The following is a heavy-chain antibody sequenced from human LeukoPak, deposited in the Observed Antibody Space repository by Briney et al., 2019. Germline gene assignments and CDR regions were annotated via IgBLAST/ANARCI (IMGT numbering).Heavy chain of an antibody. CDR1: GFTFSSYG. CDR3: AKVGYCSGGSCYTIFDY. CDR2: ISGSGGST. D-gene: IGHD2-15*01. Sequence: GGSLRLSCAASGFTFSSYGMSWVRQAPGKGLEWVSAISGSGGSTYYADSVKGRFTISRDNSKNTLYLQMNSLRAEDTAVYYCAKVGYCSGGSCYTIFDYWGQGTLVTVSS. V-gene: IGHV3-23*01. J-gene: IGHJ4*02.